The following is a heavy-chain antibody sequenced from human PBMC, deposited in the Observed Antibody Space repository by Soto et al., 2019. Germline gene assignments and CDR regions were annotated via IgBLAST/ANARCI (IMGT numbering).Heavy chain of an antibody. Sequence: ASVKVSCKASGYTFTNYDINWVRQATGQVLEWMGWMNPNSGNTGYAQKFQGRVTMTSNTSISTVYMELSSLRSEDTAVYYCARVLSWASYYDFWSGYYNYYYYGMDVWGQGTTVTVSS. V-gene: IGHV1-8*01. CDR3: ARVLSWASYYDFWSGYYNYYYYGMDV. CDR1: GYTFTNYD. D-gene: IGHD3-3*01. CDR2: MNPNSGNT. J-gene: IGHJ6*02.